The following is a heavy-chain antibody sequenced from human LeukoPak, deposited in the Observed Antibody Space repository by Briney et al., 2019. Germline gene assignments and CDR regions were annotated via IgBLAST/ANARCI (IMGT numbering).Heavy chain of an antibody. V-gene: IGHV3-48*04. CDR1: GFTFSSYA. CDR2: ISGSSSTI. CDR3: ACEENSGSYRWDY. J-gene: IGHJ4*02. Sequence: GGSLRLSCAASGFTFSSYAMSWVRQAPGKGLEWVSAISGSSSTIYYADSVKGRFTISRDNAKSSLYLQMNSLRAEDTAVYYCACEENSGSYRWDYWGQGTLVTVSS. D-gene: IGHD1-26*01.